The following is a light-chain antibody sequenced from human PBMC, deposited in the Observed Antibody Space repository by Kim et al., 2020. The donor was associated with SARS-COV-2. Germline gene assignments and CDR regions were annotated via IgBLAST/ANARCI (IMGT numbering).Light chain of an antibody. J-gene: IGKJ4*01. Sequence: EIVLTQSPATLSLSPGERATLSCRASQSVRTYLAWYQKKPGQAPRVLIYDACNRATGVPARFSGSGSGTDFTLTISSLEAEDFALYYCQQRINGPRTTFGRGKKVDI. CDR2: DAC. V-gene: IGKV3-11*01. CDR1: QSVRTY. CDR3: QQRINGPRTT.